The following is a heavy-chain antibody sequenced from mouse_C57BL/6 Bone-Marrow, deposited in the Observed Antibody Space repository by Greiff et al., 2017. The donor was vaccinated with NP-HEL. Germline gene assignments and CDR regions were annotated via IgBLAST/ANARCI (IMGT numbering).Heavy chain of an antibody. J-gene: IGHJ2*01. CDR1: GYTFTSYW. V-gene: IGHV1-50*01. CDR3: ARKQLRPLLDY. D-gene: IGHD3-2*02. Sequence: VQLQQPGAELVKPGASVKLSCKASGYTFTSYWMQWVKQRPGQGLEWIGEIDPSDSYTNYNQKFKGKATLTVDTSSSTAYMQLSSLTSEDSAVYYCARKQLRPLLDYWGKGTTLTVSS. CDR2: IDPSDSYT.